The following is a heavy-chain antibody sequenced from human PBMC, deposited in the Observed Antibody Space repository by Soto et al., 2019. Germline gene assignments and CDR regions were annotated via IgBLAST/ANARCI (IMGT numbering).Heavy chain of an antibody. J-gene: IGHJ4*02. V-gene: IGHV4-31*03. D-gene: IGHD1-7*01. CDR3: ARGLELKYYFDY. CDR2: IYYSGST. Sequence: QVQLQESGPGLVKPSQTLSLTCTVSGGSISSGGYYWSWIRQHPGKGLEWVGYIYYSGSTYYNPSLKSRVTISVDTSKNQFSLKLSSVTAAETAVYYCARGLELKYYFDYWGQGTLVTVSS. CDR1: GGSISSGGYY.